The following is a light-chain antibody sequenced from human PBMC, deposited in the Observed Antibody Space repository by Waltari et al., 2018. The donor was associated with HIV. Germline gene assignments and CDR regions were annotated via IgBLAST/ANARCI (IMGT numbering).Light chain of an antibody. CDR1: RSDVGRYDV. Sequence: QSALTPPASVSASPEHSLTIACTGTRSDVGRYDVVSWFQQHPGKAPKVMIYDVTERPSGVSNRFSGSKSGNTASLTISGLQAEDEADYYCSSYAGGTTYVFGGGTRLTVL. CDR2: DVT. CDR3: SSYAGGTTYV. V-gene: IGLV2-23*02. J-gene: IGLJ2*01.